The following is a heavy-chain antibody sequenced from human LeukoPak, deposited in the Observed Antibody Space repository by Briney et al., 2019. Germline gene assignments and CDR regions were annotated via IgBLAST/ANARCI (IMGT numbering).Heavy chain of an antibody. J-gene: IGHJ4*02. D-gene: IGHD4-23*01. CDR1: GFTVSSNY. CDR2: ISGSGGST. Sequence: GGSLRLSCAASGFTVSSNYMSWVRQAPGKGLEWVSAISGSGGSTYYADSVKGRFTISRDNSKNTLYLRMNSLRAEDTAVYYCAKEDYGGNSFDYWGQGTLVIVSS. V-gene: IGHV3-23*01. CDR3: AKEDYGGNSFDY.